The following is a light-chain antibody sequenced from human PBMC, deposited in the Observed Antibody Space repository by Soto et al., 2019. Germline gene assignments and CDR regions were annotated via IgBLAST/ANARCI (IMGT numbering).Light chain of an antibody. Sequence: DIQMTQSPSSVSASVGDRVTITCRASQGISSWLAWYQKKPGKAPKLLIYAASSLQSGVPSRFSGSGSGTDFTLTISSLQPEDFATYYCQQANSFPYTFGQGTKREIK. CDR2: AAS. J-gene: IGKJ2*01. V-gene: IGKV1-12*01. CDR3: QQANSFPYT. CDR1: QGISSW.